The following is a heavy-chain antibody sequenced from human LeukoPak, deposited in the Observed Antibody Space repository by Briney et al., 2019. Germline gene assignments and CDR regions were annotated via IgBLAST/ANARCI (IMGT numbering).Heavy chain of an antibody. D-gene: IGHD2-15*01. CDR2: IYPADSDI. J-gene: IGHJ5*02. Sequence: GESLKISCKGSGYSINNYWIGWVRQMPGKGLEWMGIIYPADSDIRYSPSFQGQVTISADKSISTAYLQWSSLKASDTAMYYCARQEYCSGGGCYTWFDPWGQGTLVTVSS. CDR1: GYSINNYW. V-gene: IGHV5-51*01. CDR3: ARQEYCSGGGCYTWFDP.